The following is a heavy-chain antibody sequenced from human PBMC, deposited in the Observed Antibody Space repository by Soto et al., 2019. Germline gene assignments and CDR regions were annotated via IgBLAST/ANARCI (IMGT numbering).Heavy chain of an antibody. CDR1: GCSIISYY. CDR3: ARETGTSDDEYYFDY. J-gene: IGHJ4*02. Sequence: LETLSHTCTVSGCSIISYYWSWIRQPTGKGLEWIGYIYYSGSTNYNPSLKSRVTISVDTSKNQFSLKLNSVTAADTAVYYCARETGTSDDEYYFDYWGQGTLVTVSS. D-gene: IGHD1-1*01. CDR2: IYYSGST. V-gene: IGHV4-59*01.